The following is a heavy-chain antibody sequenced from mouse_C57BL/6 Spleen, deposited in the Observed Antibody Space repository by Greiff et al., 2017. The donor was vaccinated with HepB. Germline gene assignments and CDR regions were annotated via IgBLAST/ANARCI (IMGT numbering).Heavy chain of an antibody. D-gene: IGHD2-4*01. CDR2: IDPSDSYT. CDR1: GYTFTSYW. CDR3: ARGLRGRHYFDD. J-gene: IGHJ2*01. Sequence: QVQLQQPGAELVMPGASVKLSCKASGYTFTSYWMHWVKQRPGQGLEWIGEIDPSDSYTNYNQKFKGKSTLTVDKSSSTAYMQLSSLTSEDAAVYYCARGLRGRHYFDDWGQGTTLTVSS. V-gene: IGHV1-69*01.